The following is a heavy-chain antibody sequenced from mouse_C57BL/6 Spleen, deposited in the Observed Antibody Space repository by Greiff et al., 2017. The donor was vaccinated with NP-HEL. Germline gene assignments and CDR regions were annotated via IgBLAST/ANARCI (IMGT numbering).Heavy chain of an antibody. CDR2: IYPSDSET. J-gene: IGHJ2*01. Sequence: VQLQQPGAELVRPGSSVKLSCKASGYTFTSYWMDWVKQRPGQGLEWIGNIYPSDSETHYNQKFKDKATLTVDKSSSTAYMQLSSLTSEDSAVYYCARRSITTVNYWGQGTTLTVSS. V-gene: IGHV1-61*01. CDR1: GYTFTSYW. CDR3: ARRSITTVNY. D-gene: IGHD1-1*01.